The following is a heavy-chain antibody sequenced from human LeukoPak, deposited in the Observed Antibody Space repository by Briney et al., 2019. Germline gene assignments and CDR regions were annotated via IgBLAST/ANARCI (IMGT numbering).Heavy chain of an antibody. J-gene: IGHJ5*02. Sequence: TGGSLRLSCAASGFTFSSYAMSWVRQAPGKGLEWVSAISGSGGSTYYADSVKGRFTISRDNSKNTLYLQMNSLRAEDTAVYYCAKRPQQWLVRYVWFDPWGQGTLVTVSS. CDR3: AKRPQQWLVRYVWFDP. CDR1: GFTFSSYA. CDR2: ISGSGGST. D-gene: IGHD6-19*01. V-gene: IGHV3-23*01.